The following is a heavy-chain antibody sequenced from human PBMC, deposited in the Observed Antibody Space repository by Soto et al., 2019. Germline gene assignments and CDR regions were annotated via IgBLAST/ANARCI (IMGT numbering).Heavy chain of an antibody. Sequence: GASVKVSCKASGGTLSSYAISWVRQAPGQGLEWMGGIIPIFGTANYAQKFQGRVTITADESTSTAYMGLSSLGSEDTAVYYCARGSLGGSYYYYYYYGMDVWGQGTTVTVSS. D-gene: IGHD1-26*01. CDR2: IIPIFGTA. J-gene: IGHJ6*02. V-gene: IGHV1-69*13. CDR3: ARGSLGGSYYYYYYYGMDV. CDR1: GGTLSSYA.